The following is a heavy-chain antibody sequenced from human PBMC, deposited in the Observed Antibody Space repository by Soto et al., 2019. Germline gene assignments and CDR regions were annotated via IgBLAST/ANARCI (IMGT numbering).Heavy chain of an antibody. V-gene: IGHV2-5*02. CDR2: IYWDGDE. J-gene: IGHJ6*02. D-gene: IGHD3-22*01. CDR1: GFSFSTRGVG. Sequence: QITLKESGPTLVKPTQTLTLTCTFSGFSFSTRGVGVSWIRQPPGKALEWLALIYWDGDERYSASLQTRLTITKDTAKNQVVLTRTSMDPLDTATYYCALSPYYDSSCYSPYYAMDVWGPGTTVSVS. CDR3: ALSPYYDSSCYSPYYAMDV.